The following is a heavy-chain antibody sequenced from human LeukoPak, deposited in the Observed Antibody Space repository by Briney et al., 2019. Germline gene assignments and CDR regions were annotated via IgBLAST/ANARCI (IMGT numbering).Heavy chain of an antibody. CDR1: GYSITSYW. J-gene: IGHJ4*02. Sequence: GESLKFSCKGSGYSITSYWIAWVRQMPGKGLEWIGIIYPADSDTRYSPSFQGQVTISVDKSISTAYLQWSSLKASDTAMYYCARHFRSNGDYGPPDYWGQGTLVTVSS. CDR2: IYPADSDT. V-gene: IGHV5-51*01. D-gene: IGHD4-17*01. CDR3: ARHFRSNGDYGPPDY.